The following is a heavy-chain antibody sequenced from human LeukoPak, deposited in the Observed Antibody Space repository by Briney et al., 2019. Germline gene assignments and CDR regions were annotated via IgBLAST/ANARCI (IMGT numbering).Heavy chain of an antibody. CDR3: AKDMGIGGAAAGDYYYYGMDV. J-gene: IGHJ6*02. Sequence: GGSLRLSCAASGFTFSSYAMHWVRQAPGKGLEWVAVISYNGSNKYYADSVKGRFTISRDNSKNTLYLQMNSLRAEDTALYYCAKDMGIGGAAAGDYYYYGMDVWGQGTAVTVSS. D-gene: IGHD6-13*01. CDR1: GFTFSSYA. CDR2: ISYNGSNK. V-gene: IGHV3-30-3*01.